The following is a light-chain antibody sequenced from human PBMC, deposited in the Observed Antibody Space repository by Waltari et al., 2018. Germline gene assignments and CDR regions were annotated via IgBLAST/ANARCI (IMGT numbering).Light chain of an antibody. CDR3: MRGLQTPFT. V-gene: IGKV2-28*01. CDR1: QSLLHSNGYYY. CDR2: FGS. J-gene: IGKJ2*01. Sequence: DIMMTQSPISLPVTPGEPANISCRSSQSLLHSNGYYYLDWYLQKPGQSPQLLIYFGSNRASGVADKFSGSASGTDFTLKVSRVETEDVGVYFCMRGLQTPFTFGQGTKLEI.